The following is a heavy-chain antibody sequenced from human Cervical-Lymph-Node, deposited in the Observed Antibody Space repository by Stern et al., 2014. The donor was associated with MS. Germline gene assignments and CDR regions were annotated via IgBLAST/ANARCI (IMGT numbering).Heavy chain of an antibody. CDR1: GGSISSSGYY. CDR2: IHDSGST. CDR3: ATTRWDLFTWNWFDP. V-gene: IGHV4-61*02. Sequence: VQLVESGPGLVKPSQTLSLTCTVSGGSISSSGYYWSWIRQPADKGLEWIGRIHDSGSTYYNPSLKSRVTISMDTPKKPFSLKLPPGTAADTAVYYCATTRWDLFTWNWFDPWGQGTLVTVSS. J-gene: IGHJ5*02. D-gene: IGHD1-26*01.